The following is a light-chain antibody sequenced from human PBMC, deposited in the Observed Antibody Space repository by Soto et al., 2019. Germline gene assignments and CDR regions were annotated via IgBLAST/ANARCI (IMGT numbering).Light chain of an antibody. Sequence: ILMTQSPAPLSLSPGERATLSCRASQSISSNLAWYKQKPGQAPRLIIYGDSTRAPDIPARLSGSGSETEVTLTISSLQPEDWATDYCLPNNSYPRTVGQGTQVDLK. CDR2: GDS. CDR1: QSISSN. J-gene: IGKJ1*01. CDR3: LPNNSYPRT. V-gene: IGKV3-15*01.